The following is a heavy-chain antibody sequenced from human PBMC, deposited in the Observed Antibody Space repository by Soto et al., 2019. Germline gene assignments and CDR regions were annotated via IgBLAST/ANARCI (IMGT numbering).Heavy chain of an antibody. D-gene: IGHD2-8*01. CDR2: IVVGSGNT. CDR1: GFTFTSSA. CDR3: AAGCANGVCYYYYGMDV. J-gene: IGHJ6*02. Sequence: SVKVSCKASGFTFTSSAVQWVRQARGQRLEWIGWIVVGSGNTNYAQKFQERVTITRDMSTSTAYMELSSLRSEDTAVYYCAAGCANGVCYYYYGMDVWGQGTTVTVSS. V-gene: IGHV1-58*01.